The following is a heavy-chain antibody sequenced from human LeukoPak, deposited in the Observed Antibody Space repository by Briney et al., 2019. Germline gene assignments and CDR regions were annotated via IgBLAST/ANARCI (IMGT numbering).Heavy chain of an antibody. D-gene: IGHD3-3*01. CDR1: GFTFSDYY. J-gene: IGHJ4*02. V-gene: IGHV3-21*01. CDR3: ARGRLYSDFWSGYDY. Sequence: KTGGCLRLSCAASGFTFSDYYMNWVRQAPGKGLEWVSSVSSSSTYIHYTDSVKGRFTISRDNAKNSLFLQMNSLRAEDTAVYYCARGRLYSDFWSGYDYWGQGILVTVSS. CDR2: VSSSSTYI.